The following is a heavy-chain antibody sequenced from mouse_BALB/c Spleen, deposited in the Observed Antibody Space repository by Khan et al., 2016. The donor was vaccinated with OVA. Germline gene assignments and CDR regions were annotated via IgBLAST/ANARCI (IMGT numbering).Heavy chain of an antibody. V-gene: IGHV5-4*02. CDR1: GFTISDYY. Sequence: EVELVESGGDLVKPGGSLKLSCAVSGFTISDYYMYWVRQTPVKRLELVATISDGGSYTYYPDSVKGRFTIFRDNAKHNLFLHMSSLKSEDSAMYNGARGYDGDPFAYWGQGTLVTVSA. D-gene: IGHD2-13*01. CDR2: ISDGGSYT. J-gene: IGHJ3*01. CDR3: ARGYDGDPFAY.